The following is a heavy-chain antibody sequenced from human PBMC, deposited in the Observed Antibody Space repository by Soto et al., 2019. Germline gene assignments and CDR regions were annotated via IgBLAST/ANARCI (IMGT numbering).Heavy chain of an antibody. CDR1: GLTFSSYS. CDR3: DFFVESRHYYYGMDV. V-gene: IGHV3-48*01. D-gene: IGHD2-15*01. Sequence: GGSLRLSCAASGLTFSSYSMNWVRQAPGKGLEWVSYISSSSSTIYYADSVKGRFTISRDNAKNSLYLQMNSLRAEDTAVYYCDFFVESRHYYYGMDVWCQGITVTVS. CDR2: ISSSSSTI. J-gene: IGHJ6*02.